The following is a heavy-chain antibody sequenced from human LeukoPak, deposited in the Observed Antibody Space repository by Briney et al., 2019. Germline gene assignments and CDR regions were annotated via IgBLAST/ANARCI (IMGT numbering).Heavy chain of an antibody. D-gene: IGHD2-2*01. J-gene: IGHJ4*02. Sequence: GGSLRLSCTASGFTFSSYAMSWVRQAPGKGLDWVSAISGSGGRTYYADSVKGRFTISRDNSRNTLYLQMNSLIAQDTVLYSLGVVRGVTFKRIRLGLWGQGTLGTVSS. V-gene: IGHV3-23*01. CDR3: GVVRGVTFKRIRLGL. CDR1: GFTFSSYA. CDR2: ISGSGGRT.